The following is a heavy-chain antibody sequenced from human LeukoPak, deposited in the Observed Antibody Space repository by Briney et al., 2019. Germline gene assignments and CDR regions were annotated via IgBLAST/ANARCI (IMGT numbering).Heavy chain of an antibody. Sequence: SETLSLTCVVYGGSFSGYYWSWIRQPPGKGLEWIGEINHSGRTSYSPSLTSRVAISVDTSKNQFSLRLTSVTAADTAVYHCARVATYTAVTELDAFDIWGHGTMVTVSS. CDR3: ARVATYTAVTELDAFDI. V-gene: IGHV4-34*01. CDR2: INHSGRT. CDR1: GGSFSGYY. J-gene: IGHJ3*02. D-gene: IGHD4-17*01.